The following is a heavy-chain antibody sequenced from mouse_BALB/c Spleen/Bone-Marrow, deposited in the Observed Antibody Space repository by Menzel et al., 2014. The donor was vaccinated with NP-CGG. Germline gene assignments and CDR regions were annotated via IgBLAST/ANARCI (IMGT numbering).Heavy chain of an antibody. V-gene: IGHV1-7*01. J-gene: IGHJ2*01. CDR2: INPSTGYT. CDR1: GYTFTSYW. CDR3: ARSYGKNVDY. D-gene: IGHD2-1*01. Sequence: QVQLQQSGAELAKPGAPVKMSCKASGYTFTSYWMHWVKQRPGQGLEWIGNINPSTGYTEYNQKFKDKATLTADKSSSTAYMQLYSLTSEDSAVYCCARSYGKNVDYWGQGTTLTVSS.